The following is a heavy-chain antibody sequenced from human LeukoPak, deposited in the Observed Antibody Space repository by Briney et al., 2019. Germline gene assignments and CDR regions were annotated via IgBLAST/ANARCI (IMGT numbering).Heavy chain of an antibody. V-gene: IGHV3-23*01. CDR3: AKESRSTVTIPFDY. D-gene: IGHD4-17*01. Sequence: GGSLRLSCTASGFTLSGYAMSWVRQAPGKGLEWVSAISGSGGSTYYADSVKGRFTISRDNSKNTLYLQMNSLRAEDTAVYYCAKESRSTVTIPFDYWGQGTLVTVSS. CDR2: ISGSGGST. CDR1: GFTLSGYA. J-gene: IGHJ4*02.